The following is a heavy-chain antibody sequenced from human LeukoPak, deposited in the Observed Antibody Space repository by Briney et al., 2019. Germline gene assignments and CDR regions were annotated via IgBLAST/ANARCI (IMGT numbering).Heavy chain of an antibody. Sequence: QAGGSLRLSCAASGFTFSSYSMNWVRQAPGKGLEWVAVIWYDGSNKYYADSVKGRFTISRDNSKNTLYLQMNSLRAEDTAVYYCARGGGFWSGHKDYFDYWGQGTLVTVSS. D-gene: IGHD3-3*01. CDR1: GFTFSSYS. V-gene: IGHV3-33*08. J-gene: IGHJ4*02. CDR3: ARGGGFWSGHKDYFDY. CDR2: IWYDGSNK.